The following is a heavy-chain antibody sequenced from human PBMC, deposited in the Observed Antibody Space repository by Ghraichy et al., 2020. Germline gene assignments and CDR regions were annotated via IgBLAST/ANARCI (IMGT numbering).Heavy chain of an antibody. V-gene: IGHV3-74*01. CDR3: ARAPHYARGTCWFDP. D-gene: IGHD3-10*02. Sequence: GGSLRLSCAASGFTFSSYWMHWVRQAPGKGLVWVSFINSEGSTTSYADSVKGRFTISRDNAKNTLYLQMNSLRAEDTAVYYCARAPHYARGTCWFDPWGQGTLVTVSS. J-gene: IGHJ5*02. CDR1: GFTFSSYW. CDR2: INSEGSTT.